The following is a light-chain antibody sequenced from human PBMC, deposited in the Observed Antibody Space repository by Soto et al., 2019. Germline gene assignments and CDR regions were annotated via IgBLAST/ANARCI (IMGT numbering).Light chain of an antibody. Sequence: EIVLTQSPGTLSLSPGERATLSCRASQSVSSSYLAWYQQKPGQAPRLLIYDTSSRATGIPDRFSGSGSGTDFTLAISRLEPEAFAVYYCQQCGSSTSFGQGTKVELK. CDR2: DTS. V-gene: IGKV3-20*01. CDR1: QSVSSSY. CDR3: QQCGSSTS. J-gene: IGKJ1*01.